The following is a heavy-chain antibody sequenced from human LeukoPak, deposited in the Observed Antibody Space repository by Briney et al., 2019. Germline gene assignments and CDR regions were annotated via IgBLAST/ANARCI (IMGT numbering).Heavy chain of an antibody. Sequence: GGSLRLSCAVSGFTLSSYWMHWVRQAPGKGLVWVSRINSDGSSTSYADSVKGRFTISRDNSKNTLYLQMNSLRAEDTAVYYCAIRGICYLDYWGQGTLVTVSS. CDR1: GFTLSSYW. J-gene: IGHJ4*02. V-gene: IGHV3-74*01. CDR3: AIRGICYLDY. CDR2: INSDGSST. D-gene: IGHD2-21*01.